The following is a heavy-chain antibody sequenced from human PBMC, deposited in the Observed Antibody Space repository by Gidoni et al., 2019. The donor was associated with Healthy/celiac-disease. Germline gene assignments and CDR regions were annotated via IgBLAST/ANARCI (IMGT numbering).Heavy chain of an antibody. V-gene: IGHV4-59*01. CDR1: GGSISSYY. D-gene: IGHD5-12*01. J-gene: IGHJ4*02. CDR2: IYYSGST. CDR3: ARVHGYDPVAFDY. Sequence: QVQLQESGPGLVKPSETRSRTCTVSGGSISSYYWSWIRQPPGKGLEWIGYIYYSGSTNYNPSLQSRVTLSVDTSKNQFSLKLSSVTAADTAVYYCARVHGYDPVAFDYWGQGTLVTVSS.